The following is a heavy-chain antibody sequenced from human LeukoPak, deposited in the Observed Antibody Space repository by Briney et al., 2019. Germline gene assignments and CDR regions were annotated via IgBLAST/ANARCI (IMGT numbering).Heavy chain of an antibody. J-gene: IGHJ6*02. CDR1: GYTFTSYG. V-gene: IGHV1-18*01. Sequence: ASVKVSCKASGYTFTSYGISWVRQAPGQGLEWMGWISAYNGNTNYAQKLQGRVTMTTDTSTSTAYMELRSLRSDDTAVYYCARAPSNYCSSTSCLYGMDVWGQGTTVTVSS. CDR2: ISAYNGNT. CDR3: ARAPSNYCSSTSCLYGMDV. D-gene: IGHD2-2*01.